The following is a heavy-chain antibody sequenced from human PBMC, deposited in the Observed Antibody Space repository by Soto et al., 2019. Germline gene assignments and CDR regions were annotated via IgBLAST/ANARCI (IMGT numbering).Heavy chain of an antibody. CDR3: AGGVGSGSYYNPFDF. Sequence: QVQLVQSGAEVKKPGASVKVSCKASGYTFTSYGISWVRQAPGQGLEWMGWISAYNGNTNYAQKLQGRVTMTTATSTSTAYMELRILRSDDTAVYYCAGGVGSGSYYNPFDFWGQGTLVTVSS. J-gene: IGHJ4*02. V-gene: IGHV1-18*01. CDR1: GYTFTSYG. D-gene: IGHD3-10*01. CDR2: ISAYNGNT.